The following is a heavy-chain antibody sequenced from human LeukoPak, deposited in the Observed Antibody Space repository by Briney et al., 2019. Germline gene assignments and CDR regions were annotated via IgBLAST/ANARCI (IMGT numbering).Heavy chain of an antibody. CDR2: SYYSGST. CDR3: ARYFDY. V-gene: IGHV4-39*01. Sequence: SETLSLTCTVSVGSISSSSYYWGWIRQPPGNGLEWIGSSYYSGSTYDNPSLKSRVTISVDTSKNQFSLKLSSVTAADTAVYYCARYFDYWGQGTLVTVSS. CDR1: VGSISSSSYY. J-gene: IGHJ4*02.